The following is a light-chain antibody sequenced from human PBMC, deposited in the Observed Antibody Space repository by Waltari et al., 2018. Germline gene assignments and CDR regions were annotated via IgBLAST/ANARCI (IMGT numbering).Light chain of an antibody. V-gene: IGLV2-11*01. CDR1: SSDVGGYNH. CDR2: DFS. CDR3: WSDAGSYTVV. J-gene: IGLJ2*01. Sequence: QSALTQPRSVSGSHGQSVTISCTGTSSDVGGYNHVSWYQQHPGKAPKLMIYDFSKRPSGVPERFPGAQCCNAAALTISGLQADDEADYYCWSDAGSYTVVFGGGTKLTVL.